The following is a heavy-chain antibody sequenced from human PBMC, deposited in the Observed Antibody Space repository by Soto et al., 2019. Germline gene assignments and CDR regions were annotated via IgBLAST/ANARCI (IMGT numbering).Heavy chain of an antibody. Sequence: QVQLVQSGAELKKPGASVKVSCKTSGYTFASYGIIWVRQGPGQGLEWMGWISVYDGNTRYAQKVQDRVTITADRSTSTAYMELRSLRPDDTAVYYCARDSPLDQWGQGTLVTVSS. J-gene: IGHJ4*02. CDR1: GYTFASYG. V-gene: IGHV1-18*04. CDR3: ARDSPLDQ. CDR2: ISVYDGNT.